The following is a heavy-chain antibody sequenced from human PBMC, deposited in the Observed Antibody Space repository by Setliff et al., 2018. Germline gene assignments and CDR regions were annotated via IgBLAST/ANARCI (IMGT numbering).Heavy chain of an antibody. CDR3: TRDFWPESSGFAFGQ. CDR2: IRNKDNSYTT. D-gene: IGHD3-22*01. J-gene: IGHJ4*02. V-gene: IGHV3-72*01. Sequence: TGGSLRPSCAASGFTFSAHYMDWLRQAPGKGLEWVGRIRNKDNSYTTEYAASVKGRFTISRDDSKSIAYGRTNSLKIEDTAVYYCTRDFWPESSGFAFGQWGQGTLVTVSS. CDR1: GFTFSAHY.